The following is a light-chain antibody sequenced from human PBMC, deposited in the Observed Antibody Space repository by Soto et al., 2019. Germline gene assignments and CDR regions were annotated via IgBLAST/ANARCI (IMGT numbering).Light chain of an antibody. CDR3: QQYNDWPPKYT. Sequence: EILMTQSPATLSVSPGERATLSCRASQSISSNLAWYQQKPGQAPRLLIYDASTRATAIPARFSGTGSGTEFTLTISGLQSEDLAVYYCQQYNDWPPKYTFGQGTKLEIK. CDR1: QSISSN. J-gene: IGKJ2*01. CDR2: DAS. V-gene: IGKV3-15*01.